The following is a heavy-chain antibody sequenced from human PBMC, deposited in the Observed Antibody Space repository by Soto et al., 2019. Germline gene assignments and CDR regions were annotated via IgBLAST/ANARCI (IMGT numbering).Heavy chain of an antibody. J-gene: IGHJ4*02. D-gene: IGHD1-26*01. Sequence: GGSLRLSCAACGFTFSSCGMHWVRQAPGKGLEWVAVIWYDGSNKNYADSVKGRFTISRDNSKNTLYLQMNSLRAEDTAVYYCARGEGDEMATIDYWGQGTLVTVSS. CDR1: GFTFSSCG. CDR3: ARGEGDEMATIDY. V-gene: IGHV3-33*01. CDR2: IWYDGSNK.